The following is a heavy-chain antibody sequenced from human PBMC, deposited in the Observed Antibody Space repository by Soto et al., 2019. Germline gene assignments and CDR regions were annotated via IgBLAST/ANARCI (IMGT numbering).Heavy chain of an antibody. V-gene: IGHV4-59*01. CDR3: ARGELVYYFDY. CDR2: IYYSGST. D-gene: IGHD1-7*01. Sequence: QVQLQESGPGLVKPSETLSLTCTVSGGSISSYYWSWIRQPPGKGLEWIGYIYYSGSTNYNPSLKSRVTISVDTSKNQFSLKLSSVTAADTAVYYCARGELVYYFDYWGQGTLVTVSS. J-gene: IGHJ4*02. CDR1: GGSISSYY.